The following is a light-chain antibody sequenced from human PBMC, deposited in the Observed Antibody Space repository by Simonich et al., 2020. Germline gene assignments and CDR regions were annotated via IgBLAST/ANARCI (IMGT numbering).Light chain of an antibody. Sequence: IQLTQSPSSLSASVGDRVTITCRASQGISSALAWYKQKPGKAPKLLINAASSLQSGVPSRFSGSGSGTDFTLTISSLQPEDFATDYCQQSYSTPYTFGQGTKLEIK. CDR3: QQSYSTPYT. CDR1: QGISSA. CDR2: AAS. J-gene: IGKJ2*01. V-gene: IGKV1-39*01.